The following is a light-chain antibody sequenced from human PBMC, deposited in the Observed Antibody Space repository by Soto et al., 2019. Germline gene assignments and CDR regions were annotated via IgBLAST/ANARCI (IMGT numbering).Light chain of an antibody. Sequence: EVVLTQSPATLSLSPGERATLSCRASESIGNYLVWYQQKLGQAPKLLIYDASHRAIGIPGRFSGDGSGTDFTLTISSLEPEDFAVYYFQWRSDWPPRLTFGGGTKVEIK. CDR3: QWRSDWPPRLT. CDR1: ESIGNY. J-gene: IGKJ4*01. CDR2: DAS. V-gene: IGKV3-11*01.